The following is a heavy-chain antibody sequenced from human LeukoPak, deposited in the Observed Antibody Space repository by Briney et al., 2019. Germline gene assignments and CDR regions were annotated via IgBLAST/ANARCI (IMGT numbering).Heavy chain of an antibody. D-gene: IGHD3-9*01. CDR1: GFTFSSYG. J-gene: IGHJ4*02. Sequence: GGSLRLSCDASGFTFSSYGMSWVRQAPGKGLEWVSAISGSGGSTYYADSVKGRFTISRDNSKNTLYLQMNSLRAEDTAVYYCAKDKGVYYDILTGYSFDYWGQGTLVTVSS. CDR3: AKDKGVYYDILTGYSFDY. CDR2: ISGSGGST. V-gene: IGHV3-23*01.